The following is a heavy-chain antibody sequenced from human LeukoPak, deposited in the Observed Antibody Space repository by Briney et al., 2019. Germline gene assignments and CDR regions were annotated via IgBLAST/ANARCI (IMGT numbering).Heavy chain of an antibody. V-gene: IGHV3-23*01. D-gene: IGHD6-19*01. CDR3: VKVRSDNSGWRFDY. Sequence: GGSLRLSCAASGFTFSTYAMTWVRQAPGKGLEWVSAISGNGGDTHYADSVKGRFTISRDSSKNTLYLQMNSLRTEDTAIYYCVKVRSDNSGWRFDYWGQGTLVTVSS. CDR2: ISGNGGDT. CDR1: GFTFSTYA. J-gene: IGHJ4*02.